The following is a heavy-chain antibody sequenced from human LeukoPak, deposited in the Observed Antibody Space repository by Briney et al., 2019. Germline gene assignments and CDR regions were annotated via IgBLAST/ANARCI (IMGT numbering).Heavy chain of an antibody. V-gene: IGHV4-30-4*08. Sequence: SEPLSLPCTVSGGSISSYYWSWIRQPPGKGLEWIGYIYYSGSTYYNPFLKSRVTISVDTSKNQFSLKLSSVTAADTAVYYCARAVMGVVPAAILDARFDYWGQGTLVTVSS. D-gene: IGHD2-2*01. J-gene: IGHJ4*02. CDR2: IYYSGST. CDR1: GGSISSYY. CDR3: ARAVMGVVPAAILDARFDY.